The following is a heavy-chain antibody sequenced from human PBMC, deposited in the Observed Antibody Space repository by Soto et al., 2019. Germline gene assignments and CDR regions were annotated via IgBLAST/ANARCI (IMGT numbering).Heavy chain of an antibody. CDR3: AKGKAHTLFGVDTLFDY. CDR2: VSGNGGTT. V-gene: IGHV3-23*01. D-gene: IGHD3-3*01. J-gene: IGHJ4*02. Sequence: PGGSLRLSCAASGFPFGSHAMSWVRQAPGKGLEWVSLVSGNGGTTNYADSVKGRSTISRDNSQKTLYLQMNSLRAEDTAIYYCAKGKAHTLFGVDTLFDYWGQGTLVTVSS. CDR1: GFPFGSHA.